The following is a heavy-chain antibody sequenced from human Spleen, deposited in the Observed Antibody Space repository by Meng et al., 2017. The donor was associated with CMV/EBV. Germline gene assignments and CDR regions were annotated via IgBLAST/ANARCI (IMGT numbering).Heavy chain of an antibody. CDR2: ISHNGYI. J-gene: IGHJ3*02. CDR3: ARDKGGPVNPNHDAFDI. Sequence: ESLKISCTVSGASISSNYWSWNRRPPGKGLQYIGSISHNGYINYNPSLKGRVTISLDTSRNQLSLRLTSVTAADTAMYYCARDKGGPVNPNHDAFDIWGQGTMVTVSS. D-gene: IGHD1-26*01. CDR1: GASISSNY. V-gene: IGHV4-59*01.